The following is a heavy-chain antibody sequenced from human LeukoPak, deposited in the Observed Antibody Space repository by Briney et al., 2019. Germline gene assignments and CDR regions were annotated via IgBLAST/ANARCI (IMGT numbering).Heavy chain of an antibody. CDR1: GFTFSSYA. CDR2: ISGSGGST. Sequence: GGSLRLSCAASGFTFSSYAMSWVRQAPGKGLEWVSAISGSGGSTYYADSVKGRFTISRDNPKNTLYLQMNSLRAEDTAVYYCAKDRASSWYGGYYFDYWGQGTLVTVSS. V-gene: IGHV3-23*01. J-gene: IGHJ4*02. CDR3: AKDRASSWYGGYYFDY. D-gene: IGHD6-13*01.